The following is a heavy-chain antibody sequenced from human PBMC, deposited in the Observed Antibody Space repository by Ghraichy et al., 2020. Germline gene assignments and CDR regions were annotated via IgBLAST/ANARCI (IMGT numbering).Heavy chain of an antibody. CDR1: GYTFTSYG. CDR3: AREGYYDFWSGYQTPDYYYGMDV. J-gene: IGHJ6*02. CDR2: ISAYNGNT. D-gene: IGHD3-3*01. V-gene: IGHV1-18*01. Sequence: ASVKVSCKASGYTFTSYGISWVRQAPGQGLEWMGWISAYNGNTNYAQKLQGRVTMTTDTSTSTAYMELRSLRSDDTAVYYCAREGYYDFWSGYQTPDYYYGMDVWGQGTTVTVSS.